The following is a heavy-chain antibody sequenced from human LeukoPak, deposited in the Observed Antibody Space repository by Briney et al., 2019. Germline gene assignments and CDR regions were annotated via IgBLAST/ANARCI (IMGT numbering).Heavy chain of an antibody. D-gene: IGHD2-2*01. CDR3: ARDLVLGYCSSTSCYSAFDI. CDR1: GGTFSSYA. V-gene: IGHV1-69*13. Sequence: GASVKVSCKASGGTFSSYAISWVRQAPGQGLEWMGGIIPIFGTANYAQKFQGRVTITADESTSTAYMELSSLRSEDTAVYYCARDLVLGYCSSTSCYSAFDIWGQGTMVTVSS. J-gene: IGHJ3*02. CDR2: IIPIFGTA.